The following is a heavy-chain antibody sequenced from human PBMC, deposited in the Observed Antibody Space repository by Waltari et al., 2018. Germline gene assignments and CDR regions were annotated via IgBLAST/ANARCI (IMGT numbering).Heavy chain of an antibody. Sequence: QLQLQESGPGLVKPSATLSLTCTVTGGSIRRSSYYWGWIRHPPGKGLEWIGSIYYSGSTYYNPSLKSRVTISVDTSKNQFSLKLSSVTAADTAVYYCARGDGHNRARYFDLWGRGTLVTVSS. J-gene: IGHJ2*01. CDR2: IYYSGST. V-gene: IGHV4-39*07. CDR3: ARGDGHNRARYFDL. CDR1: GGSIRRSSYY.